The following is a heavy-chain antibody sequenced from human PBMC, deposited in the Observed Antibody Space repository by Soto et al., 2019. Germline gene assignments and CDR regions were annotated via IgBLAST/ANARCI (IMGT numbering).Heavy chain of an antibody. CDR1: GYTFTSYG. Sequence: ASVKVSCKASGYTFTSYGISWVRQAPGQGLEWMGWISAYNGNTNYAQKLQGRVTMTTDTSTSTAYMGLRSLRSDDTAVYYCARRSTYYYDSSGYYDWFDPWGQGTLVTVSS. J-gene: IGHJ5*02. D-gene: IGHD3-22*01. CDR2: ISAYNGNT. V-gene: IGHV1-18*01. CDR3: ARRSTYYYDSSGYYDWFDP.